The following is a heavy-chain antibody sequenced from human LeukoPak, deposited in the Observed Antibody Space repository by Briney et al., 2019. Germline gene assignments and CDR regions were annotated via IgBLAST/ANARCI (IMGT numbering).Heavy chain of an antibody. Sequence: GASVKVSCKASGYTFTSYGITWVRQAPGQGLEWMGWISGDNGQTKYAQNFQDRVTMTTDTPTSTAYLELKSLRSDDTAVYYCARDPGTYTGSYYGLNWGQGTLVTV. J-gene: IGHJ4*02. V-gene: IGHV1-18*01. D-gene: IGHD1-26*01. CDR2: ISGDNGQT. CDR3: ARDPGTYTGSYYGLN. CDR1: GYTFTSYG.